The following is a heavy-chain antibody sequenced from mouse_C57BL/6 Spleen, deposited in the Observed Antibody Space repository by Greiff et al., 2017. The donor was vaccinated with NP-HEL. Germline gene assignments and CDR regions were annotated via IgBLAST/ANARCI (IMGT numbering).Heavy chain of an antibody. J-gene: IGHJ4*01. V-gene: IGHV1-61*01. Sequence: QVQLQQPGAELVRPGSSVKLSCKASGYTFTSYWMDWVKQRPGQGLEWIGNIYPSDSETHYNQKFKDKATLTVDKSSSTAYMQLSSLTSEDSAVYYGASITTVEDYAKDYWGQGTSVTVSA. CDR3: ASITTVEDYAKDY. D-gene: IGHD1-1*01. CDR2: IYPSDSET. CDR1: GYTFTSYW.